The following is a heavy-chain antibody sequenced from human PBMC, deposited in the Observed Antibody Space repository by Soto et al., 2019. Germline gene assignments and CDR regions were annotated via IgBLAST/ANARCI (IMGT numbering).Heavy chain of an antibody. D-gene: IGHD7-27*01. CDR1: GFTFSSYG. Sequence: QVQLVESGGGVVQPGRSLRLSCAASGFTFSSYGMHWVRQAPGKGLEWVAVISCDGSNKYYADSVKGRFTISRDNSKNTLYLQMNSLRAEDTAVYYCAKSYWGENYYYYGMDVWGQGTTVTVSS. CDR3: AKSYWGENYYYYGMDV. CDR2: ISCDGSNK. J-gene: IGHJ6*02. V-gene: IGHV3-30*18.